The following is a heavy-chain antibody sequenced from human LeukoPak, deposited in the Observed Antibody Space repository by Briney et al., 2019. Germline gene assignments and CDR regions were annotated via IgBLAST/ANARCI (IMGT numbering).Heavy chain of an antibody. D-gene: IGHD3-10*01. CDR1: GFAVHTYW. V-gene: IGHV3-7*03. CDR2: IKGDGGEK. Sequence: GGSLRLSCAASGFAVHTYWMTWHRQAPGKGLEWVANIKGDGGEKYYLDSVKGRFTVSRDNVKNSLYLQMNSLRAEDTAVYYCARGYGSGSSMYYYYYYGMDVWGQGTTVTVSS. CDR3: ARGYGSGSSMYYYYYYGMDV. J-gene: IGHJ6*02.